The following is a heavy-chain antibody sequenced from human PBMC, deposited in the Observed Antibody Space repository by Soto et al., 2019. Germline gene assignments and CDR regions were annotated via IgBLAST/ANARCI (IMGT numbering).Heavy chain of an antibody. V-gene: IGHV4-31*03. J-gene: IGHJ4*02. CDR1: GGSISSGGYY. CDR2: IYYSGST. Sequence: PSETLSLTCTVSGGSISSGGYYWSWIRQHPGKGLEWIGYIYYSGSTYYNPSLKSRVTISVDTSKNQFSLKLSSVTAADTAVYYCARGGSKSSRSKQDPVDYWGQGTLVTVSS. CDR3: ARGGSKSSRSKQDPVDY. D-gene: IGHD6-13*01.